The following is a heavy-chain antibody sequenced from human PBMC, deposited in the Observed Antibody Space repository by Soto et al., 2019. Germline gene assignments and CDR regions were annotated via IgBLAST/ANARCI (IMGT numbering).Heavy chain of an antibody. D-gene: IGHD3-22*01. Sequence: PGESLKISCKGSGRIFSNYWIGWVRQMPGKGLEWVGIIYPGDSDTRYSPSFQGQVTITVDRSINTAYLQWSRLKASDTAIYYCARQRLWGTSGYYYFENWGQGTLVTVSS. CDR1: GRIFSNYW. CDR3: ARQRLWGTSGYYYFEN. V-gene: IGHV5-51*01. CDR2: IYPGDSDT. J-gene: IGHJ4*02.